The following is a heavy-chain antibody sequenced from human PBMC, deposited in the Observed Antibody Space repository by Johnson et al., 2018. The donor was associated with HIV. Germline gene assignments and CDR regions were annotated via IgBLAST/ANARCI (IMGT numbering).Heavy chain of an antibody. CDR1: GFTFSNAW. V-gene: IGHV3-15*01. Sequence: VQLVESGGGVVQPGRSLRLSCAASGFTFSNAWMNWVRQAPGKGLEWVGRIKSQSDGGTTAYAAPVKGRFTISRDDSKNTLYLQMNSLKTEDTAVYSCTTDWGSYHEYAFDIWGQGTMVTVSS. CDR2: IKSQSDGGTT. CDR3: TTDWGSYHEYAFDI. J-gene: IGHJ3*02. D-gene: IGHD1-26*01.